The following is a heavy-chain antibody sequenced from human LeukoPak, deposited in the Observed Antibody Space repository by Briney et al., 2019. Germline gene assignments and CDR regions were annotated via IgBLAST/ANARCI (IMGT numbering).Heavy chain of an antibody. D-gene: IGHD3-9*01. CDR3: ARHAAATYYDILTGYHPDY. CDR1: GYSFTSYW. J-gene: IGHJ4*02. CDR2: IYPGDSDT. V-gene: IGHV5-51*01. Sequence: GESLKISCKGSGYSFTSYWIGWVRQMPGKGLEWMGIIYPGDSDTRYSPSFQGQVTISADKSISTAYLQWSSLKASDTAMYYCARHAAATYYDILTGYHPDYWGQGTLVTVSS.